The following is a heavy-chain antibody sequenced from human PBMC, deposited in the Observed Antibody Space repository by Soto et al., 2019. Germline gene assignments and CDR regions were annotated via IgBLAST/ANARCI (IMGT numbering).Heavy chain of an antibody. D-gene: IGHD3-10*01. Sequence: QVQLQQWGAGLLKPSETLSLTCAVYGGSFSGYYWSWIRQPPGKGLEWIGEINHSGSTNYNPSLKSRVTISVDTSKNQFSLKLSSVTAADTAVYYCARETPSGSGSQVDYWGQGTLVTVSS. V-gene: IGHV4-34*01. CDR2: INHSGST. J-gene: IGHJ4*02. CDR1: GGSFSGYY. CDR3: ARETPSGSGSQVDY.